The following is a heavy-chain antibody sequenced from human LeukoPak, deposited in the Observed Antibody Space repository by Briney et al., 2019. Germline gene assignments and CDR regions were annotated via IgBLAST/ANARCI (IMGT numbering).Heavy chain of an antibody. D-gene: IGHD6-19*01. J-gene: IGHJ3*02. V-gene: IGHV3-30*18. CDR1: GFTLSSYG. CDR3: AKSGEPYSSGWGSAFDI. CDR2: ISYDGSNK. Sequence: GGSLRLSCAASGFTLSSYGMHWVRQAPGKGLEWVAVISYDGSNKYYADSVKGRFTISRDNSKNTLYLQMNSLRAEDTAVYYCAKSGEPYSSGWGSAFDIWGQGTMVTVSS.